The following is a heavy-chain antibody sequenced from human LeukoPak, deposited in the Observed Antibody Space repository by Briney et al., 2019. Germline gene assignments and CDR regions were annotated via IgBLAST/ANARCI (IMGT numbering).Heavy chain of an antibody. CDR3: ARENYYRAFDI. CDR2: ISYDGSNK. D-gene: IGHD3-22*01. Sequence: GGSLRLSCAASGFTFSSYAMHWVRQAPGKGLEWVAVISYDGSNKYYADSVKGRFTISRDNSKNTLYLQMDSLRAEDTAVYYCARENYYRAFDIWGQGKMVTVSS. J-gene: IGHJ3*02. V-gene: IGHV3-30-3*01. CDR1: GFTFSSYA.